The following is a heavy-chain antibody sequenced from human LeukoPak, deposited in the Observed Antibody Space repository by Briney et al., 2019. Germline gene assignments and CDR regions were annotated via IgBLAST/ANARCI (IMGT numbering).Heavy chain of an antibody. J-gene: IGHJ4*02. V-gene: IGHV1-8*03. CDR3: ARGRSTGYPYYFEY. Sequence: ASVKVSCKASGYTFTSYDINWVRQATGQGLEWMGWMNPNSGSTGYAQKFQGRVTITRNTSISTAYMELSGLRSEDTAVYYCARGRSTGYPYYFEYWGKGTLVTVSS. CDR2: MNPNSGST. D-gene: IGHD5-12*01. CDR1: GYTFTSYD.